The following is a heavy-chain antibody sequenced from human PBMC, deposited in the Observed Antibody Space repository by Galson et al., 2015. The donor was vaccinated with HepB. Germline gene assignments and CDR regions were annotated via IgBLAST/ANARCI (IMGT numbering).Heavy chain of an antibody. V-gene: IGHV3-64D*06. Sequence: SLRLSCAASGFTLSNHAMHWVRQAPGKGLEYVAGIHKNGDTTHHADSVKGRFTISRDNSKDTVYLQMSGLRPEDTAVYFCVKDRGYLIRDFDYWGQGILVTVSS. D-gene: IGHD3-10*01. CDR3: VKDRGYLIRDFDY. CDR1: GFTLSNHA. J-gene: IGHJ4*02. CDR2: IHKNGDTT.